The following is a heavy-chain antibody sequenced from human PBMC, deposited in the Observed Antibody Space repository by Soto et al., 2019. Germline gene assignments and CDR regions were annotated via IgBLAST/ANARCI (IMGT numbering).Heavy chain of an antibody. CDR3: ARVEPPLGAFDI. V-gene: IGHV1-18*01. CDR1: GYTFTSYG. Sequence: VSVKVSCKASGYTFTSYGISWVRQAPGQGLEWMGWISAYNGNTNYAQKLQGRVTMTTDTSTSTAYMELRSLRSDDTAVYYCARVEPPLGAFDIWGQGTMVTVSS. CDR2: ISAYNGNT. D-gene: IGHD1-1*01. J-gene: IGHJ3*02.